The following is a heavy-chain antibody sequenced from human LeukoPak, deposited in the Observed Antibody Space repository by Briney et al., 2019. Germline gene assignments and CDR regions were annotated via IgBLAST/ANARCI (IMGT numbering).Heavy chain of an antibody. CDR3: ARHRAYYDSSGLSLYYFDY. J-gene: IGHJ4*02. V-gene: IGHV4-39*01. D-gene: IGHD3-22*01. CDR1: GGSISSSSYY. Sequence: SETLSLTCTVSGGSISSSSYYWGWIRQPPGKGLEWIGSIYYSGSTYYNPSLKSRVTISVDTSKNQFSLMLSSVTAADTAVYYCARHRAYYDSSGLSLYYFDYWGQGTLVTVPS. CDR2: IYYSGST.